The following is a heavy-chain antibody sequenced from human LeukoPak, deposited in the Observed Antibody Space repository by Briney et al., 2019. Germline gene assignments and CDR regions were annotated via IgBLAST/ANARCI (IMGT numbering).Heavy chain of an antibody. D-gene: IGHD6-25*01. CDR1: GGSFSLYN. Sequence: SETLSLTCAVYGGSFSLYNWSWIRQSPGKGLEWIGEVNRWGSTNYNPSLESRVTISVDRSKNQYSLNLRSLTAADTAVYYCATDSQSSVYYFWGQGAPVTVSS. J-gene: IGHJ4*02. CDR2: VNRWGST. V-gene: IGHV4-34*01. CDR3: ATDSQSSVYYF.